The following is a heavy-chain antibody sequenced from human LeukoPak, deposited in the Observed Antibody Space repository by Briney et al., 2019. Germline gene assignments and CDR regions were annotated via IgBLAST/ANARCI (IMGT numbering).Heavy chain of an antibody. CDR3: ARDLPDCSGGSCYYYYYYMDV. CDR2: INPNSGGT. V-gene: IGHV1-2*02. Sequence: GSVKVSCKASGYTFTSYGISWVRQAPGQGLEWMGWINPNSGGTNYAQKFQGRVTMTRDTSISTAYMELSRLRSDDTAVYYCARDLPDCSGGSCYYYYYYMDVWGKGTTVTVSS. D-gene: IGHD2-15*01. CDR1: GYTFTSYG. J-gene: IGHJ6*03.